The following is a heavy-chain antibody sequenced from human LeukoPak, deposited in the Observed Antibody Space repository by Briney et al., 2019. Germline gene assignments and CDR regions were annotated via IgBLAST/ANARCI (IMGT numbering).Heavy chain of an antibody. J-gene: IGHJ4*02. CDR2: INHSGST. D-gene: IGHD1-7*01. V-gene: IGHV4-34*01. CDR3: ARGVNGDWNYFYFDY. CDR1: GGSFSGYY. Sequence: SETLSLTCAVYGGSFSGYYWSWIRQPPGKGLEWIGEINHSGSTNYNPSLKSRVTISVDTSKNQFSLKLSSVTAADTAVYYCARGVNGDWNYFYFDYWGQGTLVTVSS.